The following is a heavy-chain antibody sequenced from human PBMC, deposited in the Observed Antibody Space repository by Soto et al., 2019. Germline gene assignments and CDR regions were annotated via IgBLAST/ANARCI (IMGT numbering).Heavy chain of an antibody. V-gene: IGHV1-69*13. CDR2: ISPYIGKA. CDR3: ARSPYYYDSSGYPYDAFDI. Sequence: ASVKVSCKASGYTFTSYGISWVRQAPGQGLEWMGGISPYIGKANYAQKFQGRVTITADESTSTAYMELSSLRSEDTAVYYCARSPYYYDSSGYPYDAFDIWGQGTMVTVSS. D-gene: IGHD3-22*01. CDR1: GYTFTSYG. J-gene: IGHJ3*02.